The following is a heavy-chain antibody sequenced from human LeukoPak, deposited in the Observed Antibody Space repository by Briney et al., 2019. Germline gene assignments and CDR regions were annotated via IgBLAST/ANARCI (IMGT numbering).Heavy chain of an antibody. CDR3: ARDGRYSSGWYTEARYYFDY. CDR1: GYTFTGYY. D-gene: IGHD6-19*01. Sequence: ASVKVSCKASGYTFTGYYMHWVRQAPGQGLEWTGWINPNSGGTNYAQKFQGRVTMTRDTSISTAYMELSRLRSDDTAVYYCARDGRYSSGWYTEARYYFDYWGQGTLVTVSS. CDR2: INPNSGGT. J-gene: IGHJ4*02. V-gene: IGHV1-2*02.